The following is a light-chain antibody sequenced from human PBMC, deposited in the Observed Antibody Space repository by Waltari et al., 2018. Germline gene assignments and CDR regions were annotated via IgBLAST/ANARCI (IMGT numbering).Light chain of an antibody. CDR1: QSVSSN. V-gene: IGKV3-15*01. CDR2: GAS. Sequence: EIVMTQSPATLSVSPGERATLSCRASQSVSSNLAWYQQKPGQAPRLLIYGASTRATGIPARFSGSGSGTEFTLTISSLQSEDAAVYFCQQYYVWPPITFGGGTKLEI. J-gene: IGKJ4*01. CDR3: QQYYVWPPIT.